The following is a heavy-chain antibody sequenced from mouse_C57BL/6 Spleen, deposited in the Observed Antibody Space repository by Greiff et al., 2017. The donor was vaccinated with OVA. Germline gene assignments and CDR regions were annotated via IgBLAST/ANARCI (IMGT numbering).Heavy chain of an antibody. Sequence: EVHLVESGAELVRPGASVKLSCTASGFNIKDDYMHWVKQRPEQGLEWIGWIDPENGDTEYASKFQGKATITADTSSNTAYLQLSSLTSEDTAVYYCTIGRAWFAYWGQGTLVTVSA. CDR2: IDPENGDT. J-gene: IGHJ3*01. CDR1: GFNIKDDY. CDR3: TIGRAWFAY. V-gene: IGHV14-4*01.